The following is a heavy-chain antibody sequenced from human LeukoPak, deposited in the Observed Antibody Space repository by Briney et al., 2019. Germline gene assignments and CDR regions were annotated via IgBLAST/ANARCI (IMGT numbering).Heavy chain of an antibody. D-gene: IGHD4-17*01. CDR3: AKDMIGDDYGDYVTGISPFDY. Sequence: GGSLRLSCAASGFTFDDYAMHWVRQAPGKGLEWVSGISWNSGSIGYADSVKGRFTISRDNAKNSLYLQMNSLRAEDTALYYCAKDMIGDDYGDYVTGISPFDYWGQGTLVTVSS. V-gene: IGHV3-9*01. CDR1: GFTFDDYA. CDR2: ISWNSGSI. J-gene: IGHJ4*02.